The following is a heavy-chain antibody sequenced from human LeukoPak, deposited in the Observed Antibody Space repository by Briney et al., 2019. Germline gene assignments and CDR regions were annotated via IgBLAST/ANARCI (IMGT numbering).Heavy chain of an antibody. D-gene: IGHD3-3*01. CDR3: ARGFRFLEWPHYMDV. J-gene: IGHJ6*03. V-gene: IGHV4-59*01. CDR2: IYYSGST. CDR1: GGSLSSYY. Sequence: SGTLSLTCTVSGGSLSSYYWSWIRQPPGKGLEWIGYIYYSGSTNYNPSLKSRVTISVDTSKNQLSLKLSSVTAADTAVYYCARGFRFLEWPHYMDVWGKGTTVTVSS.